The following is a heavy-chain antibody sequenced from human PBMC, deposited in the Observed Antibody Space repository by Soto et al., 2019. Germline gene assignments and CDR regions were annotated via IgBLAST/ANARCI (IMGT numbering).Heavy chain of an antibody. CDR1: GVTFSSYV. CDR2: ISGSGGST. V-gene: IGHV3-23*01. CDR3: AKDLGWNYYFDY. J-gene: IGHJ4*02. D-gene: IGHD1-7*01. Sequence: EVQLLESGGGLVQPGGSLRLSCAASGVTFSSYVMSWVRQAPGKGLEWVSAISGSGGSTYYADSVKGRFTISRDNSKNTLYLQMNSLRAEDTAVYYCAKDLGWNYYFDYWGQGTLVTVSS.